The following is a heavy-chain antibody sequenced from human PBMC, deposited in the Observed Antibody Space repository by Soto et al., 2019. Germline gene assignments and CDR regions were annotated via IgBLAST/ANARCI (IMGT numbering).Heavy chain of an antibody. Sequence: RASVKVSCKASGHTFTSYDINWVRQATGQGLEWMGWMNPNSGNTGYAQKFQGRVTMTRNTSISTAYMELSSLRSEDTAVYYCAMRNYDFWSGYSGRTHDYYYYGMDVWGQGTTVTVSS. CDR1: GHTFTSYD. V-gene: IGHV1-8*01. CDR3: AMRNYDFWSGYSGRTHDYYYYGMDV. D-gene: IGHD3-3*01. CDR2: MNPNSGNT. J-gene: IGHJ6*02.